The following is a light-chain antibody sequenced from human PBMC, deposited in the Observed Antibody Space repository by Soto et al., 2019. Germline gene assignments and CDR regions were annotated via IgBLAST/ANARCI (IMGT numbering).Light chain of an antibody. CDR1: QRLVHINGYDY. V-gene: IGKV2-28*01. Sequence: IVVTQSPLSLPVTPGEPASISFRSSQRLVHINGYDYLDWYLQKPGQSPQLLIYLASNRAFGVPDRFSGSGSGTDFTLKISRVEAEDFGVYYCIQTLQTPLTFGGGTKVDIK. J-gene: IGKJ4*01. CDR3: IQTLQTPLT. CDR2: LAS.